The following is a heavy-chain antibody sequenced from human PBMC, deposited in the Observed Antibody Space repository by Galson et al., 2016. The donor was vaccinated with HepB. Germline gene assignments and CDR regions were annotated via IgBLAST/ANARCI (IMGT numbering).Heavy chain of an antibody. Sequence: SCKASGGTFSSYAFSWVRQAPGQGLEWMGGIIPILNTAKYAQKSQGRVTTTADESSSTAYMELSSLRSEDTAVYYCARADSSSYGYYFQHWGQGTLVTVSS. CDR3: ARADSSSYGYYFQH. D-gene: IGHD3-22*01. J-gene: IGHJ1*01. CDR1: GGTFSSYA. CDR2: IIPILNTA. V-gene: IGHV1-69*01.